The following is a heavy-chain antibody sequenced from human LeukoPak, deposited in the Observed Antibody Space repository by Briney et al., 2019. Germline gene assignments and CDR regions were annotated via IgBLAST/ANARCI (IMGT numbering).Heavy chain of an antibody. D-gene: IGHD3-16*01. CDR2: ISGSGGST. J-gene: IGHJ4*02. CDR1: GFTFSSYA. CDR3: ARRGYVWGSYED. V-gene: IGHV3-23*01. Sequence: QPGGSLRLSCAASGFTFSSYAMSWVRQAPGKGLEWVSAISGSGGSTYYADSVKGRFTISRDNSKNTLYLQMNSLRAEDTAVYYCARRGYVWGSYEDWGQGTLVTVSS.